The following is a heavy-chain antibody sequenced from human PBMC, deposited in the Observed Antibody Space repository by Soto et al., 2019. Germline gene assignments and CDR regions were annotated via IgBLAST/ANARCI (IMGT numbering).Heavy chain of an antibody. V-gene: IGHV3-33*01. Sequence: AASGFTFSSYGMHWVRQAPGKGLEWVAVIWYDGSNKYYADSVKGRFTISRDNSKNTLYLQMNSLRAEDTAVYYCARGSRDITMIVVVNTGVDYWGQGTLVTVSS. CDR1: GFTFSSYG. D-gene: IGHD3-22*01. CDR3: ARGSRDITMIVVVNTGVDY. J-gene: IGHJ4*02. CDR2: IWYDGSNK.